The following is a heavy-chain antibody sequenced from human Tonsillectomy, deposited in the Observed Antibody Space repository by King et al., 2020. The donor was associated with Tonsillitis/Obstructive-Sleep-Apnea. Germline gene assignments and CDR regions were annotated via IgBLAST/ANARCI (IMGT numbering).Heavy chain of an antibody. V-gene: IGHV3-9*01. CDR2: ISWDSYNI. J-gene: IGHJ6*03. CDR3: AKAPGPIVVVSVANRAQGLYCYMDV. CDR1: GFTFDDYA. Sequence: VQLVESGGGLVQPGRSLRLSCAASGFTFDDYAVHWVRQAPGKGLEWVSGISWDSYNIVYAASVKGRFTISRDNAKNSLYLQMNSLRAEDTALYYCAKAPGPIVVVSVANRAQGLYCYMDVWGKGTTVTVSS. D-gene: IGHD2-2*01.